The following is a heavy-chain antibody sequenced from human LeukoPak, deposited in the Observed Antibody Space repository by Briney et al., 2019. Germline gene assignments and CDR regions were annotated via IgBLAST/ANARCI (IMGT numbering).Heavy chain of an antibody. Sequence: GGSLRLSCAASGFTFSSYGMHWVRQAPGKGLERVAVIWYDGSNKYYADSVKGRFTISRDNSKNTLYLQMNSLRAEDTAVYYCARDPSQTGTLPSDIWGQGTMVTVSS. V-gene: IGHV3-33*01. CDR2: IWYDGSNK. CDR1: GFTFSSYG. CDR3: ARDPSQTGTLPSDI. J-gene: IGHJ3*02. D-gene: IGHD1-1*01.